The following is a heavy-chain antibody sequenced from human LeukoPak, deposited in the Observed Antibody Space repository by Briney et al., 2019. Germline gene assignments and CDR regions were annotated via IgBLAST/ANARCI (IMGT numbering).Heavy chain of an antibody. J-gene: IGHJ5*02. Sequence: GGSLRLSCAASGFTFSINAMSWVRQAPGKGLEWVSAITDNGGSTYYADSVKGRFTISRDNSKNTLYLQMNSLRAEDTAVYYCARGAPGRLRFLEWFPPLDPWGQGTLVTVSS. D-gene: IGHD3-3*01. CDR3: ARGAPGRLRFLEWFPPLDP. CDR1: GFTFSINA. V-gene: IGHV3-23*01. CDR2: ITDNGGST.